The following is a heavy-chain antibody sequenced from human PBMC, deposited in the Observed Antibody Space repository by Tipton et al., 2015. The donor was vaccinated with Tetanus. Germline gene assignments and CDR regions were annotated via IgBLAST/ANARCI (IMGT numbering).Heavy chain of an antibody. Sequence: SLRLSCAASGFTFVSHTMHWVRQAPGRGPEWLAVVSYDGRHKYYAESVKGRLAISRDNSKSTLSLQMDTLRPEDTAVYYCVRGGGSRNAEWFDSWGQGTLVIVPS. J-gene: IGHJ5*01. V-gene: IGHV3-30*09. D-gene: IGHD3-16*01. CDR1: GFTFVSHT. CDR2: VSYDGRHK. CDR3: VRGGGSRNAEWFDS.